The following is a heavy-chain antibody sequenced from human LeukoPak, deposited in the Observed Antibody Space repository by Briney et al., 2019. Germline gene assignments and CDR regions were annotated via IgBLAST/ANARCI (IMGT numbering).Heavy chain of an antibody. V-gene: IGHV5-51*01. D-gene: IGHD3-22*01. CDR2: IYPGDSDT. CDR1: GYSFTSYW. CDR3: ARQSTSYDSSGYCYNY. J-gene: IGHJ4*02. Sequence: RGESLKISCKGSGYSFTSYWIGWVRQMPGKGLEWMGIIYPGDSDTRYSPSFQGQVTISADKSISTAYLQWSSLKASDTAMYYCARQSTSYDSSGYCYNYWGQGTLVTVSS.